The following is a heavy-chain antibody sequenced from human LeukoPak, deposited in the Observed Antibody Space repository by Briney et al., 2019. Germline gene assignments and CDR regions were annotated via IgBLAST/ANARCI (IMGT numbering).Heavy chain of an antibody. CDR3: AKDRGSWNDLSGYYFDY. J-gene: IGHJ4*02. V-gene: IGHV3-30*18. Sequence: AKSLTLSCAASGFTLSSYAMRWVRQAPGKGLEWVAVISYDGSKKYSADSVKGQFSISRDNSNNTLYLQVNSLRAEDTAVYYCAKDRGSWNDLSGYYFDYWGQGTLVTVSP. D-gene: IGHD1-1*01. CDR1: GFTLSSYA. CDR2: ISYDGSKK.